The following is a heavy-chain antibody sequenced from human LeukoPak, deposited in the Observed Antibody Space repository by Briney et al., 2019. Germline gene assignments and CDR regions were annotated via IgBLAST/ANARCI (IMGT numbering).Heavy chain of an antibody. CDR1: GFTFSSYA. V-gene: IGHV3-23*01. J-gene: IGHJ5*02. CDR2: ISGSGAST. CDR3: ARVSKAANPTSDSPWFDP. Sequence: PGGSLRLSCVASGFTFSSYALNWVRQTPGKGLEWVSTISGSGASTYYADAVRGRFTISRDNSRNTLQLQMNSLRAEDTAVYYCARVSKAANPTSDSPWFDPWGQGTLVTVSS. D-gene: IGHD2-15*01.